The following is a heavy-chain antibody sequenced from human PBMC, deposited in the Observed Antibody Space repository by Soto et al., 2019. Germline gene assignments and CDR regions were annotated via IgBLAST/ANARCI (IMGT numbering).Heavy chain of an antibody. J-gene: IGHJ4*02. CDR1: GYSFTSYW. CDR3: ARRHGSGSHIGY. Sequence: EVQLVQSGAEVKRPGESLRISCKGSGYSFTSYWISWVRQMPGKGLEWMGRIDPSDSYTNYSPSFQGHVTISADKSISTAYLQWSSLKASDSAMYYCARRHGSGSHIGYWGQGTLVTVSS. CDR2: IDPSDSYT. D-gene: IGHD3-10*01. V-gene: IGHV5-10-1*01.